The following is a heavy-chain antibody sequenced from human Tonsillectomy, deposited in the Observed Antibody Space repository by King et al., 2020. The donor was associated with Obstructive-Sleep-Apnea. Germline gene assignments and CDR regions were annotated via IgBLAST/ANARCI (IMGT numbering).Heavy chain of an antibody. Sequence: EVQLVESGGGLVKPGGSLRLSCAASGFIFSSYSMNWVRQAPGKGLEWVSSISSSSSYIYYADSVKGRFTISRDNAKNYLYLQMNSLRAEDTAVYYCARGGSSGYYSYYFDYWGQGTLVTVSS. V-gene: IGHV3-21*01. J-gene: IGHJ4*02. CDR2: ISSSSSYI. CDR3: ARGGSSGYYSYYFDY. CDR1: GFIFSSYS. D-gene: IGHD3-22*01.